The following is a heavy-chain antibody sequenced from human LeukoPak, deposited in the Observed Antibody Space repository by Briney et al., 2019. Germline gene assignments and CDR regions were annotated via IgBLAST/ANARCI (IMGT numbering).Heavy chain of an antibody. CDR3: ATETDYVDY. D-gene: IGHD1-14*01. CDR2: IYYSGST. J-gene: IGHJ4*02. Sequence: PSETLSLTCTVSGGSISSSSYYWGWIRQPPGKGLEWIGSIYYSGSTYYNPSLRSRVTISVDTSKNQFSLKLSSVTAADTAVYYCATETDYVDYWGQGTLVTVSS. V-gene: IGHV4-39*02. CDR1: GGSISSSSYY.